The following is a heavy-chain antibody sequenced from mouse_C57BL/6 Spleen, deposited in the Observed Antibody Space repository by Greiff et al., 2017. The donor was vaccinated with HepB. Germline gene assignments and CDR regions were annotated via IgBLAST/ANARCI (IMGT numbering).Heavy chain of an antibody. J-gene: IGHJ1*03. D-gene: IGHD1-1*01. CDR1: GYTFTDYE. CDR2: IDPETGGT. V-gene: IGHV1-15*01. Sequence: QVQLKESGAELVRPGASVTLSCKASGYTFTDYEMHWVKQTPVHGLEWIGAIDPETGGTAYNQKFKGKAILTADKSSSTAYMELRSLTSEDSAVYYCSDYGSRPYWYFDVWGTGTTVTVSS. CDR3: SDYGSRPYWYFDV.